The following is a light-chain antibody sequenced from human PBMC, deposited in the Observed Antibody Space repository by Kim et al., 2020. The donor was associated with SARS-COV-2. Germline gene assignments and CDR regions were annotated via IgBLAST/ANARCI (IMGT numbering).Light chain of an antibody. J-gene: IGKJ5*01. CDR2: GAS. Sequence: SVSPGGSSPLSCRASQSVSSSLAWYQQKPGQAPRLLIYGASTRATGVPARFSGSGSGTEFTLTISSLQSEDFAVYYCQQYNNWITFGQGTRLEIK. CDR1: QSVSSS. CDR3: QQYNNWIT. V-gene: IGKV3-15*01.